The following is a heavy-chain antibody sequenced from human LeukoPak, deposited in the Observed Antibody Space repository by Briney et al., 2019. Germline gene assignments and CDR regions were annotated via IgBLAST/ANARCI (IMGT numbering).Heavy chain of an antibody. CDR1: GFTFSSYA. CDR3: ARDYDFWSGYPRGYFDY. CDR2: ISGSGGST. D-gene: IGHD3-3*01. J-gene: IGHJ4*02. Sequence: GGSLRLSCAASGFTFSSYAMSWVRQAPGKGLEWVSAISGSGGSTYYADSVKGRFTISRDNSKNTLYLQMNSLRAEDTAVYYCARDYDFWSGYPRGYFDYWGQGTLVTVSS. V-gene: IGHV3-23*01.